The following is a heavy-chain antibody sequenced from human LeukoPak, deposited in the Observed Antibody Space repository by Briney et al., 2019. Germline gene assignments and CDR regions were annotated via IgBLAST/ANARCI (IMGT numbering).Heavy chain of an antibody. J-gene: IGHJ3*02. CDR1: GGTFSSYA. D-gene: IGHD6-19*01. V-gene: IGHV1-69*05. CDR3: ARDLAVAGTGDAFDI. Sequence: SVKVSCKASGGTFSSYAISWVRQAPGQGLEWMGGIIPIFGTANYAQKFQGRVTITTDESTSTSYMELSSLRSEDTAVYYCARDLAVAGTGDAFDIWGQGTMVTVSS. CDR2: IIPIFGTA.